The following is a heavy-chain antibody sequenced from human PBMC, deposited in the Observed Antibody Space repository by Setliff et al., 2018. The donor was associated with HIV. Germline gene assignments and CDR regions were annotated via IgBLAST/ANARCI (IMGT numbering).Heavy chain of an antibody. CDR3: ARDRIEFVAEDPHDVFDI. CDR1: GASISSQY. D-gene: IGHD5-12*01. J-gene: IGHJ3*02. V-gene: IGHV4-4*07. CDR2: IHTSGNT. Sequence: SETLSLTCIVSGASISSQYWSWIRQPAGRGLEWIGRIHTSGNTNYNPSLRGRVTMSVDMSKNQFSLKLTSVSAADTAVYYCARDRIEFVAEDPHDVFDIWGRGTLVTVSS.